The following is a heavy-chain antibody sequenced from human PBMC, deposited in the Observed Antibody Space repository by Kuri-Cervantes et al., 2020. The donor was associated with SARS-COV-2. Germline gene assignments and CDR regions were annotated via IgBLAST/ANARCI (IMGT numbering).Heavy chain of an antibody. CDR3: ARDPVGDYGDYGVAFDY. CDR2: LSRSGGNT. Sequence: GESLKISCAASGFTFSDYAMSWVRQAPGKGLEWVSGLSRSGGNTYYVDSVKGRFTISRDNAKNSLYLQMNSLRAEDTAVYYCARDPVGDYGDYGVAFDYWGQGTLVTVSS. CDR1: GFTFSDYA. V-gene: IGHV3-23*01. J-gene: IGHJ4*02. D-gene: IGHD4-17*01.